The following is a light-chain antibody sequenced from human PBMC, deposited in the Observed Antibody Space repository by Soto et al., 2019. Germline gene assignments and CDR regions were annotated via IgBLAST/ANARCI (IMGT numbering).Light chain of an antibody. Sequence: DIQMTQSPSTLSASVGDRVTITCRASQSISSRLAWYQLKPGEAPKLLIYAASTLYGGVPSRFSGAGSGTDFTLTIGNLHPEDFAIYYCKQSYSSQWTFGQGTKVDIK. CDR3: KQSYSSQWT. CDR2: AAS. V-gene: IGKV1-5*01. CDR1: QSISSR. J-gene: IGKJ1*01.